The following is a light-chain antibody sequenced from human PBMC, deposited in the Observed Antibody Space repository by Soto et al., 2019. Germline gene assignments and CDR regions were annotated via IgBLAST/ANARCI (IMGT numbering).Light chain of an antibody. Sequence: DIQMTQSPSSLSASIGDRVTITCQARHSISTYVNWYQQKPGKAPQLLIYGASSLQSGVPSRFSGRGSGTDFTLTISSLQPEDFATYYCQQSYSNPKTFDQGTKVQI. CDR3: QQSYSNPKT. CDR1: HSISTY. V-gene: IGKV1-39*01. CDR2: GAS. J-gene: IGKJ1*01.